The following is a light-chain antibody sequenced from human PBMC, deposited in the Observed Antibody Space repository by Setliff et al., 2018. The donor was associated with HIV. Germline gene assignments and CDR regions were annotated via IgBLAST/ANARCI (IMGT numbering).Light chain of an antibody. V-gene: IGLV2-11*01. CDR3: CSYAGSYTFV. Sequence: QSALTQPRSVSGSRGQSVILSCTGASNDVGAYDYVSWYQQHPGKTPKLIIYDVSKRPSGVPARFSGFKSGNTASLTIFGLQPGDEADYYCCSYAGSYTFVFGTGTKVTVL. CDR1: SNDVGAYDY. J-gene: IGLJ1*01. CDR2: DVS.